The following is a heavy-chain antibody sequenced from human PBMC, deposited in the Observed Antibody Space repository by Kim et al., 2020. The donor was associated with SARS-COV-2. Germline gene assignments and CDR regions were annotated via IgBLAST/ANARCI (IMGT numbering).Heavy chain of an antibody. CDR2: ISYDGSNK. D-gene: IGHD3-9*01. CDR3: AKDGGDILTGSLILQYYYYMDV. Sequence: GGSLRLSCAASGFTFSSYGMHWVRQAPGKGLEWVAVISYDGSNKYYADSVKGRFTISRDNSKNTLYLQMNSLRAEDTAVYYCAKDGGDILTGSLILQYYYYMDVWGKGTTVTVSS. V-gene: IGHV3-30*18. J-gene: IGHJ6*03. CDR1: GFTFSSYG.